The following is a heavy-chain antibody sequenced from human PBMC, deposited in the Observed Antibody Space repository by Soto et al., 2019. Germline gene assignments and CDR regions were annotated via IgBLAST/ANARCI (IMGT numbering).Heavy chain of an antibody. J-gene: IGHJ5*02. V-gene: IGHV4-30-4*01. CDR3: ARDKLKDFWSGYSGDNWFDP. CDR2: IYNDGTT. CDR1: GDSISSADYY. D-gene: IGHD3-3*01. Sequence: SETLSLTCTVSGDSISSADYYWSWIRQPPGKGLEWIGFIYNDGTTYYNPSLKSRITMSVDTSKNHFSLNLRSVTAADTAVYYCARDKLKDFWSGYSGDNWFDPWGQGTLVTVSS.